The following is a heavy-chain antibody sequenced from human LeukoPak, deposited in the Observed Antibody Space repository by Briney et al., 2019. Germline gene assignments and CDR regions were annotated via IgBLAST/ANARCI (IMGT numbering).Heavy chain of an antibody. J-gene: IGHJ5*02. CDR1: GGSISSYY. D-gene: IGHD3-22*01. Sequence: SETLSLTCTVSGGSISSYYWSWIRQPPGKGLEWIGYIYYSGSTNYNPSLKSRVTISLDTSKNQFSLKLSSVTAADTAVYYCAREEGGSYYDSSGYYYNWFDPWGQGTLVTVSS. V-gene: IGHV4-59*01. CDR2: IYYSGST. CDR3: AREEGGSYYDSSGYYYNWFDP.